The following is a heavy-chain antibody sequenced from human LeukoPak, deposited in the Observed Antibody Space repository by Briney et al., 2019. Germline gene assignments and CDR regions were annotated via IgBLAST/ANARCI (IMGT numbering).Heavy chain of an antibody. D-gene: IGHD6-6*01. V-gene: IGHV3-74*01. CDR2: INSDGTIT. Sequence: PGGSLRLSCAASGLNFSSHWMHWVRQAPGKGLVWVSRINSDGTITNYADSVKGRFTISRDNSKNTLFLQMNSVRGEDTAVYYCAKDPDSISSGGSDYWGQGTLVTVSS. CDR1: GLNFSSHW. CDR3: AKDPDSISSGGSDY. J-gene: IGHJ4*02.